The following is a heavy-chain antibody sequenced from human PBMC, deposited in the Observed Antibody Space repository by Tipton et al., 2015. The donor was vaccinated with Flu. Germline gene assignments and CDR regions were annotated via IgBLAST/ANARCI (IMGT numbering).Heavy chain of an antibody. Sequence: SLRLSCTASGFTFGDYVMTWFRQAPGKGLEWVGFIRSKAYGGTTEYAASVKGRFTISRDDSKSIAYLQMNSLKTEDTAVYYCTTEGMDYYDSSGFKSYFDYWGQGTLVTGSS. CDR3: TTEGMDYYDSSGFKSYFDY. D-gene: IGHD3-22*01. CDR1: GFTFGDYV. J-gene: IGHJ4*02. CDR2: IRSKAYGGTT. V-gene: IGHV3-49*03.